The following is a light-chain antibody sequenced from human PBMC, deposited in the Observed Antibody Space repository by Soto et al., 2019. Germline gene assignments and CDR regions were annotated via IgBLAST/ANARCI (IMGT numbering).Light chain of an antibody. CDR2: GAS. CDR3: QQYNDWPYT. Sequence: EIVMTQSPATLSVSPGERAALSCRASQSVSTNVAWYQQNPGQAPRLVIYGASLRATGIPARFSGSGFGTEFTLTISSLQSEDLAVYYCQQYNDWPYTFGQGTKLDIK. V-gene: IGKV3-15*01. CDR1: QSVSTN. J-gene: IGKJ2*01.